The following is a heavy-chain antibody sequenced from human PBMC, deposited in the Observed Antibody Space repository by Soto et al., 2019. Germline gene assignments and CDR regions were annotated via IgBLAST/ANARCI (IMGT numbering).Heavy chain of an antibody. CDR1: GGSISSGGYY. D-gene: IGHD2-2*01. Sequence: SETLSLTCTVSGGSISSGGYYWSWIRQHPGKGLEWIGYIYYSGSTYYNPSLKSRVTISVDTSKNQFSLKLSSVTAADTAVYYCARAEYQLLFYWFDPWGQGTLVTVSS. CDR3: ARAEYQLLFYWFDP. V-gene: IGHV4-31*03. J-gene: IGHJ5*02. CDR2: IYYSGST.